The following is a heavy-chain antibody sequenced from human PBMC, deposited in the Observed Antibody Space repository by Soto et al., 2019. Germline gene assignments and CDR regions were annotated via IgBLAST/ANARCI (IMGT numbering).Heavy chain of an antibody. CDR2: INHSGST. J-gene: IGHJ6*02. Sequence: QVQLQQWGAGLLKPSETLSLTCAVYGGSFSAYYWSWIRQPPGKGLEWIGEINHSGSTNYNPSLKSRVTISVDTSKNQFSLKLSSVTAADTAVDYCAKMRGGSYYFYYYGMDVWGQGTTVTVSS. D-gene: IGHD1-26*01. V-gene: IGHV4-34*02. CDR3: AKMRGGSYYFYYYGMDV. CDR1: GGSFSAYY.